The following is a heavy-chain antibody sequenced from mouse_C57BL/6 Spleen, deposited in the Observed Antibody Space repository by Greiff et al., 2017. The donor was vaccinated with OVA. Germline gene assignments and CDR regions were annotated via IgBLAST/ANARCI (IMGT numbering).Heavy chain of an antibody. CDR2: ISSGGDYI. CDR1: GFTFSSYA. D-gene: IGHD4-1*01. Sequence: EVMLVESGEGLVKPGGSLKLSCAASGFTFSSYAMSWVRQTPEKRLEWVAYISSGGDYIYYADTVKGRFTISRDNARNTLYLQMSSLKSEDTAMYYCTRDGSNWDYFDYWGQGTTLTVSS. CDR3: TRDGSNWDYFDY. J-gene: IGHJ2*01. V-gene: IGHV5-9-1*02.